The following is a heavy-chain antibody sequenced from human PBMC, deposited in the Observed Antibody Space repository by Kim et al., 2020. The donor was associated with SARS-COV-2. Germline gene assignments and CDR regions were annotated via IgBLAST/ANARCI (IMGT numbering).Heavy chain of an antibody. CDR3: AIHEGDGYNYDPIFQY. CDR2: IYYSGTI. Sequence: SETLSLTCTVSGGSISSYYWSWIRQPPGKGLEWIGQIYYSGTINYNPSLKSRVTISVDTSKNQFSLKLSSVTAADTAVDYCAIHEGDGYNYDPIFQYWG. V-gene: IGHV4-59*08. CDR1: GGSISSYY. J-gene: IGHJ1*01. D-gene: IGHD5-12*01.